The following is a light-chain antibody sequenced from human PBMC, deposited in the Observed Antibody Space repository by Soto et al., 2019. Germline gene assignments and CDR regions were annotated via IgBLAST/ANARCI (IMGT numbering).Light chain of an antibody. Sequence: NFMLTQPHSVSESPGKTVTISCTRSSGSIASNYVQWYQQRPGSSPTTVIYEDNQRPSGVPDRFSGSIDSSSNSASLTISGLKTEDEADYYCQSYDRSNWVFGGGTKLTVL. CDR3: QSYDRSNWV. CDR2: EDN. CDR1: SGSIASNY. J-gene: IGLJ3*02. V-gene: IGLV6-57*01.